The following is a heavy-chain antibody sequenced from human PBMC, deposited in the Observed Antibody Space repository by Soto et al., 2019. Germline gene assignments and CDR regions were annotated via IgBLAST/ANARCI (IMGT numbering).Heavy chain of an antibody. J-gene: IGHJ5*02. D-gene: IGHD3-10*01. Sequence: EVQLVESGGGLVQPGGSLRLSCAASGFSLSDYWIHWFRQAPGKGLVWLSRIKGDGSETDYADSVRGRFTISRDNAKNTVYLQLNSLRVEDTAGYYCARDYPGSGNPWVQGTPVTVSS. CDR1: GFSLSDYW. V-gene: IGHV3-74*01. CDR2: IKGDGSET. CDR3: ARDYPGSGNP.